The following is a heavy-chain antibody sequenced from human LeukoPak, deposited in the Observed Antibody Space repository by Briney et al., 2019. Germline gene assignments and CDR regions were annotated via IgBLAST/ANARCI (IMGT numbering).Heavy chain of an antibody. CDR2: MSDSGTNT. Sequence: GGSLRLSCGASGFTFSTYGMTWVRQAPGKGLEWVSGMSDSGTNTYYADSVKGRFTISRDNAKNSLYLQMNSLRAEDTAVYYCARDITPYYYMDVWGKGTTVTVSS. J-gene: IGHJ6*03. CDR3: ARDITPYYYMDV. D-gene: IGHD3-10*01. V-gene: IGHV3-23*01. CDR1: GFTFSTYG.